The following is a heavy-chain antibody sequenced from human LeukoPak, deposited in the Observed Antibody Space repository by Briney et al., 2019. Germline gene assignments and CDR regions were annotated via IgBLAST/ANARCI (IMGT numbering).Heavy chain of an antibody. D-gene: IGHD2-2*01. CDR1: GFTFSSYA. V-gene: IGHV3-48*03. Sequence: GGSLRLSCAASGFTFSSYAMSWVRQAPGKGLQWVSDISSSGTTIYYADSVKGRFTISRDNAKNSLYLQMNSLRAEDTAVYYCARKYCSTTSCLFDNWGQGTLVTVSS. CDR3: ARKYCSTTSCLFDN. CDR2: ISSSGTTI. J-gene: IGHJ4*02.